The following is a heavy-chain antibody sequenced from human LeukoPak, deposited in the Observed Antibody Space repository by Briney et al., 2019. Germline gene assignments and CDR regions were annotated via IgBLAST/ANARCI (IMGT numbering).Heavy chain of an antibody. Sequence: PSETLSLTCAVSGGSISGDYWWSWVRQPPGTGLEWIGEVYHRGSTNYNPSLKSRVTILVDKSKSQFSLKLSSVTAADTAVYYCARREYYDSTGYFDLWGRGTLVTVSS. V-gene: IGHV4-4*02. CDR2: VYHRGST. J-gene: IGHJ2*01. CDR1: GGSISGDYW. D-gene: IGHD3-22*01. CDR3: ARREYYDSTGYFDL.